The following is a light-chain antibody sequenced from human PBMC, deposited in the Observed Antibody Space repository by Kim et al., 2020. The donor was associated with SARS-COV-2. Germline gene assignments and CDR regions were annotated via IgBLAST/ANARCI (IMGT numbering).Light chain of an antibody. CDR2: GKN. V-gene: IGLV3-19*01. Sequence: SSELTQDPAVSVALGQTVRITCQGDSLRSDYATWYQQKPGQAPILVIYGKNNRPSGIPDRFSGSSSGNTASLTITGTQAGDEADYYCNSRDSNNNVLFGG. CDR1: SLRSDY. CDR3: NSRDSNNNVL. J-gene: IGLJ2*01.